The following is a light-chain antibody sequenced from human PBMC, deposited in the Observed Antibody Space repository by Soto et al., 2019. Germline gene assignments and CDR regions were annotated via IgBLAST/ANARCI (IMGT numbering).Light chain of an antibody. V-gene: IGLV4-69*01. Sequence: QLVLTQSPSASASLGASVKLTCTLSSGHSSYTIVWHQQQPEKGPRYLMKLNSDGSHSKGDGIPDRFSGSSSGAERYLTISSLQSEDEADYYCQTWGTGPWVFGGGTQLTVL. CDR3: QTWGTGPWV. CDR2: LNSDGSH. CDR1: SGHSSYT. J-gene: IGLJ3*02.